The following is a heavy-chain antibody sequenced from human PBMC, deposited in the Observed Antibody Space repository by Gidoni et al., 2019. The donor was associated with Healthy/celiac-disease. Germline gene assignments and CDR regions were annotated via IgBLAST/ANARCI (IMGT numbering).Heavy chain of an antibody. V-gene: IGHV4-39*01. CDR1: GGSISSSSYS. J-gene: IGHJ4*02. CDR2: IYYSGGT. D-gene: IGHD3-22*01. Sequence: QLQLQESGPGLVKPSETPSLTCTVSGGSISSSSYSWGWIRQPPGKGLEWIGSIYYSGGTYYNPSLKSRVTISVDTSKNQFSLKLSSVTAADTAVYYCARQPTLDDSSGYYYGEWDYWGQGTLVTVSS. CDR3: ARQPTLDDSSGYYYGEWDY.